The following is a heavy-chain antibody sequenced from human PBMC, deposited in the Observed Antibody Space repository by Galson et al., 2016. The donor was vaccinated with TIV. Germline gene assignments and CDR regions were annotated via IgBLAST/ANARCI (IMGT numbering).Heavy chain of an antibody. D-gene: IGHD3-22*01. CDR3: ARAAHTYFFETSGLDY. CDR2: MNPNSGNT. V-gene: IGHV1-8*02. Sequence: SVKVSCKASGYTFTSYDINWVRQATGQGLEWMGWMNPNSGNTGYAQKFRGRVTMTRNTSVRTAYMELSSLRSDDTAVYYCARAAHTYFFETSGLDYWGQGTLVTVSS. J-gene: IGHJ4*02. CDR1: GYTFTSYD.